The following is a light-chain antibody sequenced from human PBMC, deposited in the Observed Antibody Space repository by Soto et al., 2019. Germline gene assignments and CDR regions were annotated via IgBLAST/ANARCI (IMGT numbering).Light chain of an antibody. CDR3: QQRSNWPPT. V-gene: IGKV3-11*01. J-gene: IGKJ2*01. Sequence: EIVLTQSPATLSLSPGERATLSCRASQSVSSYLAWYQQKPGQAPRLLIYDTSNRATGIPARFSGSGSGTDFPLTISSLETEDFAVYYCQQRSNWPPTFGQGTKLEIK. CDR2: DTS. CDR1: QSVSSY.